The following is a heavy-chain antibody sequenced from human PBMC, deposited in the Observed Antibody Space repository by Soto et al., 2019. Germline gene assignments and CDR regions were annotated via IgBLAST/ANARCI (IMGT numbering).Heavy chain of an antibody. V-gene: IGHV3-30*18. CDR1: GFTFGSYG. CDR3: AKESVAVAGDYFDY. J-gene: IGHJ4*02. D-gene: IGHD6-19*01. CDR2: ISYDGSNK. Sequence: GGSLRLSCAASGFTFGSYGMHWVRQAPGKGLKWVAVISYDGSNKYYADSVKGRFTISRDNSKNTLYLQMNSLRAEDTAVYYCAKESVAVAGDYFDYWGQGTLVTVSS.